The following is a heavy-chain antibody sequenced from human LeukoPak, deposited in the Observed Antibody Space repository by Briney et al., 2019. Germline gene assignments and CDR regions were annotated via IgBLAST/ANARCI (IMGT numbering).Heavy chain of an antibody. CDR1: GASLNTNEFY. J-gene: IGHJ3*02. D-gene: IGHD3-3*01. CDR3: ARETLTIFGQGAFDI. Sequence: PSETLSLTCAVSGASLNTNEFYWAWIRQPPGKGLEWLGTVHSFGSTYYDPSLRSRLTMSIDTSNSHFSLNLTSVTAADTAVYYCARETLTIFGQGAFDIWGQGTMVTVSS. V-gene: IGHV4-39*02. CDR2: VHSFGST.